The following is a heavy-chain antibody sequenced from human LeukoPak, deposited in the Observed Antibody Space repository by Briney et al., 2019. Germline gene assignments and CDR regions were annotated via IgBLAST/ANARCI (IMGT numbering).Heavy chain of an antibody. CDR1: EFTFSDYY. CDR2: ISSGGNSI. Sequence: GGSLRLSCEASEFTFSDYYMSWIRQAPGKGLEWVSYISSGGNSIYYAASVRGRFTISRDNAKNSLYLQMSSLRAEDTAVYYCARVTMIWGPTGWGQGTLVTVSS. J-gene: IGHJ4*02. D-gene: IGHD3-22*01. CDR3: ARVTMIWGPTG. V-gene: IGHV3-11*01.